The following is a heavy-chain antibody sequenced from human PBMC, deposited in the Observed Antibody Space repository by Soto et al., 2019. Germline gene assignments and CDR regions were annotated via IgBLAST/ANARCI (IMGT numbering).Heavy chain of an antibody. D-gene: IGHD3-16*02. Sequence: GASVKVSCKVSGYTLTELSMHWVRQAPGKGLEWMGGFDPEDGETIYAQKFQGRVTMTEDTSTDTAYMELSSLRSEDTAVYYCATDQRDDYIWGSYRFTRAFDIWGQGTMVTVSS. CDR3: ATDQRDDYIWGSYRFTRAFDI. CDR2: FDPEDGET. J-gene: IGHJ3*02. V-gene: IGHV1-24*01. CDR1: GYTLTELS.